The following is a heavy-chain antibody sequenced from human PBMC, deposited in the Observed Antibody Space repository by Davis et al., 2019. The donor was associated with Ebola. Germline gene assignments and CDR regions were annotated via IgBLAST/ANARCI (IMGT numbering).Heavy chain of an antibody. Sequence: ESLKISCAASGFTFSAYNMNWVRQAPGKGLEWVSYISSSSFTIYYVDSVKGRFTISRDNAKNSLYLQMNSLRAEDTAVYYCASYGDYGINYWGQGTLVTVSS. CDR3: ASYGDYGINY. CDR2: ISSSSFTI. D-gene: IGHD4-17*01. J-gene: IGHJ4*02. V-gene: IGHV3-48*04. CDR1: GFTFSAYN.